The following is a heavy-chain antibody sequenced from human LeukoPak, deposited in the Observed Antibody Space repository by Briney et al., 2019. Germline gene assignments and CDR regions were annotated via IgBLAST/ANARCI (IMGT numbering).Heavy chain of an antibody. J-gene: IGHJ6*02. CDR3: AKASGPSLGYGMDV. CDR1: GFTFDDYA. D-gene: IGHD3-3*01. Sequence: GGSLRLSCAASGFTFDDYAMHWVRQAPGKGLEWVSGISWNSGSIGYADSVKGRFTISRDNAKNSLYLQMNSLRAEDTALYYCAKASGPSLGYGMDVWGQGTTVTVSS. CDR2: ISWNSGSI. V-gene: IGHV3-9*01.